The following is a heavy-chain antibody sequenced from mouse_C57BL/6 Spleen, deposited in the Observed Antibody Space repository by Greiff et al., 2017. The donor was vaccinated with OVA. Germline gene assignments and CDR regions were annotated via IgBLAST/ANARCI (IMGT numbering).Heavy chain of an antibody. J-gene: IGHJ3*01. CDR3: ARGDFYYDYDDGAWFGY. CDR2: INPSSGGT. V-gene: IGHV1-53*01. CDR1: GYTFTSYW. D-gene: IGHD2-4*01. Sequence: QVQLQQPGTELVKPGASVKLSCKASGYTFTSYWMPWVKQRPGQGLEWIGNINPSSGGTNYNEKFKSKATLTVDTSSSTAYMQLSSLTSEDSAVYYCARGDFYYDYDDGAWFGYWGQETLVTVSA.